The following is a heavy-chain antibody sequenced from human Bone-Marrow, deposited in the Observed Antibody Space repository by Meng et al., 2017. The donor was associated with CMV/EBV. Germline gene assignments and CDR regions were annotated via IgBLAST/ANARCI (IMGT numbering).Heavy chain of an antibody. J-gene: IGHJ3*02. CDR2: IKSDGSST. CDR3: ARSHDYGSGYAFDI. Sequence: GESLKISCVVSGFTFSSYWMHWVRQAAGKGLVWVSRIKSDGSSTSYADSVKGRFTISRDNAKNTLYLQMNSLRAEDTAVYYCARSHDYGSGYAFDIWGQGTMVTVSS. V-gene: IGHV3-74*01. CDR1: GFTFSSYW. D-gene: IGHD3-10*01.